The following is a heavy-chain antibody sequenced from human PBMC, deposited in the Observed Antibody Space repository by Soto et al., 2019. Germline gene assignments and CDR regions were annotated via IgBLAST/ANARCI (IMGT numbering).Heavy chain of an antibody. Sequence: GGSLRLSCAASGFSFSTYGVHWLRQAPGGGLEWVALIWYDGSLKYYADSVKGRFTVSRDNSKNTVYLQMNSLRAEDTAMYFCARDGIGGSYTNFYFDYWGPGTLVTVSS. J-gene: IGHJ4*02. V-gene: IGHV3-33*01. CDR1: GFSFSTYG. D-gene: IGHD1-26*01. CDR2: IWYDGSLK. CDR3: ARDGIGGSYTNFYFDY.